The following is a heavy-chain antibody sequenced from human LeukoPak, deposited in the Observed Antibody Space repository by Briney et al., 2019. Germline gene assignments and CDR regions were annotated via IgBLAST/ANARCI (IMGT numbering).Heavy chain of an antibody. D-gene: IGHD2-15*01. Sequence: SETLSLTCTVSGGSISSYYWSWIRQPPGKGLEWIGYIYYSGSTNYNPSLKSRVTISVDTSKNQFSLKLSSVTAADTAVYYCARVRGYCSGGSCYYLDYWGQGTLVTVSS. J-gene: IGHJ4*02. V-gene: IGHV4-59*12. CDR1: GGSISSYY. CDR2: IYYSGST. CDR3: ARVRGYCSGGSCYYLDY.